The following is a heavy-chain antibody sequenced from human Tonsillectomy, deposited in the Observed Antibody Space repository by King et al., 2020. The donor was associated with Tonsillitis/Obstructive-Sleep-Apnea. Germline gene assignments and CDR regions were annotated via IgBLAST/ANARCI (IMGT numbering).Heavy chain of an antibody. Sequence: DVQLVESGGGLVQPGGSLKLACAASGFTFSGSAMHWVRQASGKGLEWVGRIRSKGNSYATEYAASVKGRFTISRDDSKNTAYLQMNSLKTEDTAVYYCSRQLIVGGVNWGQGTRVTVSS. CDR3: SRQLIVGGVN. D-gene: IGHD1-26*01. CDR2: IRSKGNSYAT. J-gene: IGHJ4*02. CDR1: GFTFSGSA. V-gene: IGHV3-73*01.